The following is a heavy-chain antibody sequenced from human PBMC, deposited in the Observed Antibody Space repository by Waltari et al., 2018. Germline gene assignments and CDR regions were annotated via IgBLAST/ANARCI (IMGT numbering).Heavy chain of an antibody. J-gene: IGHJ4*02. V-gene: IGHV4-4*02. CDR2: IYHSGST. D-gene: IGHD6-13*01. CDR3: AREGDRYSSSWRRFDY. Sequence: QVQLQESGPGLVKPSGTLSLTCAVSGGSISSSNWWSWVRQPPGKGLEWIGEIYHSGSTNYNPSLKSRVTITRDTSASTAYMELSSLRSEDTAVYYCAREGDRYSSSWRRFDYWGQGTLVTVSS. CDR1: GGSISSSNW.